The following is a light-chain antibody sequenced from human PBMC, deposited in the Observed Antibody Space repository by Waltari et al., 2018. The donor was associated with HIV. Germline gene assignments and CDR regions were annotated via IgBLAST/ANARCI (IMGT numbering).Light chain of an antibody. Sequence: QSALTQPPSASGSPGQSVSISCTGASSDVGAFQYVSWYQQHPGNAPKLLIYDVTKRPSGVPDRFSGSKSGNTASLTVSGLQAEDEAHYYCSSYAGSSMSYAFGTGTKVTVL. CDR2: DVT. CDR3: SSYAGSSMSYA. V-gene: IGLV2-8*01. CDR1: SSDVGAFQY. J-gene: IGLJ1*01.